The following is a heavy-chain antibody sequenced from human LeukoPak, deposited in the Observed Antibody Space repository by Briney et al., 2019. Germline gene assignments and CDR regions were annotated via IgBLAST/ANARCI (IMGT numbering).Heavy chain of an antibody. V-gene: IGHV3-23*01. CDR1: GFSFRTYA. CDR3: VRESTSSGYYYAPDY. J-gene: IGHJ4*02. Sequence: PGGSLRLSCAASGFSFRTYAMTWVRQAPGKGLEWVSSISGSGATTYNADPLKGRFTISRDNSKNTLYLQMNSLRAEDTAVYYYVRESTSSGYYYAPDYWGQGTLVTV. CDR2: ISGSGATT. D-gene: IGHD3-22*01.